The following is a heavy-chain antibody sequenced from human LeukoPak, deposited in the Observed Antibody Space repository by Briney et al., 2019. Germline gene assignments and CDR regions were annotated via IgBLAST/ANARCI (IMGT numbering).Heavy chain of an antibody. CDR3: ATGQQLGGGMDY. V-gene: IGHV3-30*14. J-gene: IGHJ4*02. CDR2: ISYDGSNK. Sequence: GSLRLSCAASGFTFSSYAMHWVRQAPGKGLEWVAVISYDGSNKYYADSVKGRFTISRDNSKNTLYLQMNSLRAEDTAVYYCATGQQLGGGMDYWGQGTLVTVSS. D-gene: IGHD6-13*01. CDR1: GFTFSSYA.